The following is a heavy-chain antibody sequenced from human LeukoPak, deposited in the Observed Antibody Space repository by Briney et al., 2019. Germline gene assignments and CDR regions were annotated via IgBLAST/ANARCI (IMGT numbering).Heavy chain of an antibody. CDR2: IYHSGST. CDR3: ARDLPPTY. Sequence: PSQTLSLTCAVSGGSISSGGYSWSWIRQSPGRGLEWIGFIYHSGSTFYNPSLKSRVTISVDRSKNQFSLKLTSVTAADTAVYYCARDLPPTYWGQGTLVTVSS. J-gene: IGHJ4*02. V-gene: IGHV4-30-2*06. CDR1: GGSISSGGYS.